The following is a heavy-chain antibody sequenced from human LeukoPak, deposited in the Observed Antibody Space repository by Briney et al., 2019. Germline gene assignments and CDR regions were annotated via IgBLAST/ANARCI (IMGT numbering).Heavy chain of an antibody. CDR1: DYTFTSYG. D-gene: IGHD5-18*01. Sequence: ASVRVSCTSADYTFTSYGISWGRQAHGQRLEWMGWISAYNGNTNYAQKLQGRVTMTTDTSTSTAYMELRSLRSDDTAVYYCARLEQYGYLHYYYYYYMDVWGKGTTVTVSS. CDR3: ARLEQYGYLHYYYYYYMDV. V-gene: IGHV1-18*01. CDR2: ISAYNGNT. J-gene: IGHJ6*03.